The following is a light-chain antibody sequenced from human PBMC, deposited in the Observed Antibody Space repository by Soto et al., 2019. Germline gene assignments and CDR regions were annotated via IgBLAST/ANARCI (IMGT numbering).Light chain of an antibody. Sequence: QSALTQPPSASGSPGQSVTISCTGTSSDVGGYNYVSWYQHHPGKAPKLMIYDVSKRPSGVSDRFSGSKSGNTASLTVSGLQAEDEADYYCSSYAGSNIYVFGTGTKLTVL. CDR1: SSDVGGYNY. J-gene: IGLJ1*01. CDR3: SSYAGSNIYV. CDR2: DVS. V-gene: IGLV2-8*01.